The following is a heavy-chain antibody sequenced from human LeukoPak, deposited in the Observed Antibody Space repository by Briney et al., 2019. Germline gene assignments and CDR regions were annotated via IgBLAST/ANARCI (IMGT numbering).Heavy chain of an antibody. D-gene: IGHD6-6*01. CDR1: GFIFRSYA. J-gene: IGHJ4*02. Sequence: PGGSLRLSCAASGFIFRSYAMSWVRQAPGKGLEWVSAISDSGSNTYSADSVKGRFTISRDNSKNTLYLQMNSLRAEDTAVYYCAKGDLGWELVRYWGQGALVTVSS. CDR2: ISDSGSNT. CDR3: AKGDLGWELVRY. V-gene: IGHV3-23*01.